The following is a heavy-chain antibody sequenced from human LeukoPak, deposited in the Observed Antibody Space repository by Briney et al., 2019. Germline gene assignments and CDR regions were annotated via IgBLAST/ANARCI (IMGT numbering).Heavy chain of an antibody. Sequence: GGSLRLSCAASGFTFNNYWMHWVRQAPGRGLVWVSGINSDGSSTNYADSVKGRFTISRDNAKNTLYLQMNSLRAEDTAVYFCAYYYGSGTYAFDIWGQGTMVTVSS. CDR2: INSDGSST. CDR3: AYYYGSGTYAFDI. V-gene: IGHV3-74*01. CDR1: GFTFNNYW. D-gene: IGHD3-10*01. J-gene: IGHJ3*02.